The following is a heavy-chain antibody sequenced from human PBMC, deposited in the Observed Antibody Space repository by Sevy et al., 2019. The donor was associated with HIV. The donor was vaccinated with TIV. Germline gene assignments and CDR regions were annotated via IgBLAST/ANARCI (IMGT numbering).Heavy chain of an antibody. D-gene: IGHD6-6*01. CDR1: GFTFSSYA. Sequence: GGSLRLSCAASGFTFSSYAMSWVRQAPGKGLEWVSAISGSGGSTYYADSVKGRFTISRDNSKNTLYLQMNSLRAEDTAVYYCAKGQIRLSSSRTLDYWGQGTLVTVSS. V-gene: IGHV3-23*01. CDR3: AKGQIRLSSSRTLDY. CDR2: ISGSGGST. J-gene: IGHJ4*02.